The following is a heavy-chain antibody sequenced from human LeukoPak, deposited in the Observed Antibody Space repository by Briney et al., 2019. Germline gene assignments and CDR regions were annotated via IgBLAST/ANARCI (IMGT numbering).Heavy chain of an antibody. Sequence: GSSVKVSCKASGSTFSSYAISWVRHAPGQGREWVGRIFPILGIENYAQKFRGRVTITADKSTSTAYMELSSLRSEDTAVYYCARDLWTEGDYGKSEYWGQGNLVTVSS. CDR3: ARDLWTEGDYGKSEY. CDR2: IFPILGIE. CDR1: GSTFSSYA. V-gene: IGHV1-69*04. D-gene: IGHD4-17*01. J-gene: IGHJ4*02.